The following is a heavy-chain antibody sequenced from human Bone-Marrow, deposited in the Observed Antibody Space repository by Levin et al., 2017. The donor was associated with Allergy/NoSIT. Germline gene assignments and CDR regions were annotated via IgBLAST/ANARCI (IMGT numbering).Heavy chain of an antibody. J-gene: IGHJ4*02. CDR3: ARDLADGGYGDYDGY. V-gene: IGHV3-48*02. CDR1: GFTFSSYS. D-gene: IGHD4-17*01. CDR2: ISSRSSTI. Sequence: GGSLRLSCAASGFTFSSYSMNWVRQAPGKGLEWVSYISSRSSTIYYADSVKGRFTISRDNAKNSLYLQMNSLRDEDTAVYYCARDLADGGYGDYDGYWGQGTLVTVSS.